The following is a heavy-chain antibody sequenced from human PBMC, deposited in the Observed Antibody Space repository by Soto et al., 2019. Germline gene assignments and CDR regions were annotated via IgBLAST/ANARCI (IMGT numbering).Heavy chain of an antibody. Sequence: GESRKISGEGPGCSVTSSWIGWVRQMHGKGLEWMGIIYPGYSDTRYSPSFQGQVTISADKSISTAYLQWSSLKASDTAMYYCARHGQDSNYELIAAFAIWRQGTMVTVSS. CDR3: ARHGQDSNYELIAAFAI. CDR1: GCSVTSSW. J-gene: IGHJ3*02. V-gene: IGHV5-51*01. CDR2: IYPGYSDT. D-gene: IGHD4-4*01.